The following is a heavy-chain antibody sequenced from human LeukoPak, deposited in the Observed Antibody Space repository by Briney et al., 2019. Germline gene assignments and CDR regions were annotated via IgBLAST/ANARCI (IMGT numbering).Heavy chain of an antibody. D-gene: IGHD3-10*01. CDR1: GFTFSSYW. Sequence: GGSLRLSCAASGFTFSSYWMSWVRQAPGKGLEWVANINRDGGEKYHVDSVKGRFTISRDNAKNSLYLQMNSVRTEDTAIYYCARAPEGSGSSYYFDYWGQGILVTVSS. V-gene: IGHV3-7*01. CDR2: INRDGGEK. J-gene: IGHJ4*02. CDR3: ARAPEGSGSSYYFDY.